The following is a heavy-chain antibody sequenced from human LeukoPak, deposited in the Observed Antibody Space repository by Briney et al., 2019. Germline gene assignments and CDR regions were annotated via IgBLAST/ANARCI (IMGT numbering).Heavy chain of an antibody. CDR3: ARDFSRNDFWSGSNWFDP. J-gene: IGHJ5*02. CDR1: GGTFSSYA. CDR2: IIPIFGTA. D-gene: IGHD3-3*01. Sequence: ASVKVSCKASGGTFSSYAISWVRQAPGQGLEWMGGIIPIFGTANYAQKFQGRVTITADESTNTAYMELSSLRSEDTAVYYCARDFSRNDFWSGSNWFDPWGQGTLVTVSS. V-gene: IGHV1-69*13.